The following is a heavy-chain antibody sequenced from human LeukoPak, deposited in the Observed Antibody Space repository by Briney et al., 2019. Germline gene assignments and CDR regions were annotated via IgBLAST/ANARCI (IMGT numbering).Heavy chain of an antibody. CDR2: ISSSSDII. J-gene: IGHJ6*04. CDR1: GFTFSTYG. V-gene: IGHV3-48*01. D-gene: IGHD3-10*02. CDR3: AELGITMIGGV. Sequence: PGGSLRLSCAASGFTFSTYGMNWVRQAPGKGLEWVSYISSSSDIIKHADSVKGRFTISRDNAKNSLYLQMNSLRAEDTAVYYCAELGITMIGGVWGEGTTVTISS.